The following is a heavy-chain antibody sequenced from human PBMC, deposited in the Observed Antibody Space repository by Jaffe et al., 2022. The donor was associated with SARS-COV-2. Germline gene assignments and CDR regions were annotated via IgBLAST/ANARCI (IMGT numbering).Heavy chain of an antibody. D-gene: IGHD4-4*01. CDR1: GFSLSTSGVG. V-gene: IGHV2-5*01. Sequence: QITLKESGPTLVKPTQTLTLTCTFSGFSLSTSGVGVGWIRQPPGKALEWLALIYWNDDKRYSPSLKSRLTITKDTSKNQVVLTMTNMDPVDTATYYCAHNHRHTVLEEGGMDVWGQGTTVTVSS. CDR3: AHNHRHTVLEEGGMDV. J-gene: IGHJ6*02. CDR2: IYWNDDK.